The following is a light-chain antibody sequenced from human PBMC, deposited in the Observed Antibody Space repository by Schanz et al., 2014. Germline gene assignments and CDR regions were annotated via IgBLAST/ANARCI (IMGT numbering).Light chain of an antibody. CDR1: NSNIGSNT. V-gene: IGLV1-44*01. Sequence: QSVLTQPPSASGTPGQRVTISCSGSNSNIGSNTVNWYQQLPGTAPKPLIYSNNQRPSGVPDRFSCSKSGTSASLAISGLQSDDEADYYCSTWDDILNGQGVFGGGTKLTVL. J-gene: IGLJ3*02. CDR2: SNN. CDR3: STWDDILNGQGV.